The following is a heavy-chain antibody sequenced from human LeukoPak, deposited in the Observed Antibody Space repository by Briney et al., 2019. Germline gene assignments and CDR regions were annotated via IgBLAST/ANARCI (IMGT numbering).Heavy chain of an antibody. CDR1: GFTFSSYW. Sequence: GGSLRLSCAASGFTFSSYWMHWVRQAPGKGLVWVSRIISDGSSTSYADCVKGRFTIYRDNAKNTLYLQMNSLRAEDTAVYYCARDHYDILTGRTVDYWGQGTLVTVSS. CDR2: IISDGSST. J-gene: IGHJ4*02. CDR3: ARDHYDILTGRTVDY. D-gene: IGHD3-9*01. V-gene: IGHV3-74*01.